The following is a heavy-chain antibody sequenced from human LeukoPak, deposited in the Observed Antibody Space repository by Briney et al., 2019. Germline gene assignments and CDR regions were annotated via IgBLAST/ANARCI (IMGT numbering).Heavy chain of an antibody. CDR1: GYTFTSYY. D-gene: IGHD3-3*01. Sequence: ASVKVSCTASGYTFTSYYMHWVRQAPGQGLEWMGIINPSGGSTSYAQKFQGRVTMTRDTSTSTVYMELSSLRSEDTAVYYCARLETRYYDFWSGQGAYYFDYWGQGTLVTVSS. CDR3: ARLETRYYDFWSGQGAYYFDY. J-gene: IGHJ4*02. CDR2: INPSGGST. V-gene: IGHV1-46*01.